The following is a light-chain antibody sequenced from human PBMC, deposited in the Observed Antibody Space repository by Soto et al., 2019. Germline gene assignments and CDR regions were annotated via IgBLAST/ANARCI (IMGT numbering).Light chain of an antibody. CDR3: QQYANSPRT. CDR2: GAS. V-gene: IGKV3-20*01. J-gene: IGKJ1*01. Sequence: EIVLTQSPGSLSLSPGERATLSCRASQSVSSNYLAWYQQKPGQAPRLVFYGASNRATGIPDRFSGSGSGTDFTLTISRLEPEDFAVYYCQQYANSPRTFGQGTKVDIK. CDR1: QSVSSNY.